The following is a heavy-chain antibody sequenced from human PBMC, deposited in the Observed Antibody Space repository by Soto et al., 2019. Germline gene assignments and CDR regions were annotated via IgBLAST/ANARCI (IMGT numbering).Heavy chain of an antibody. CDR1: GGSFSGYY. D-gene: IGHD6-6*01. Sequence: SESLSLTCAVYGGSFSGYYWSWIRQPPGKGLEWIGEINHSGSTNYNPSLKSRVTISVDTSKNQFSLKMSSVTAADTAVYYCARLAAYSSSSGGYYYYYGMDVWGQGTTVTVSS. CDR2: INHSGST. CDR3: ARLAAYSSSSGGYYYYYGMDV. V-gene: IGHV4-34*01. J-gene: IGHJ6*02.